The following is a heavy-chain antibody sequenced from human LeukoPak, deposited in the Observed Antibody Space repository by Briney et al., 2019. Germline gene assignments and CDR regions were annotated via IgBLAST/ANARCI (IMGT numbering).Heavy chain of an antibody. CDR1: GYTFTGCY. CDR3: ARRRDYDILTGYYGYYFGY. Sequence: ASVKVSCKASGYTFTGCYMHWVRQAPGQGLEWMGWINPNSGGTNYAQKFQGRVTMTRDTSISTAYMELSRLRSDDTAVYYCARRRDYDILTGYYGYYFGYWGQGTLVTVSS. V-gene: IGHV1-2*02. CDR2: INPNSGGT. J-gene: IGHJ4*02. D-gene: IGHD3-9*01.